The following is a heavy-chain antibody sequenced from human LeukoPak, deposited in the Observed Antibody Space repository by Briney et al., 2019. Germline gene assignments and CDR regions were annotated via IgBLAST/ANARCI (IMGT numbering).Heavy chain of an antibody. CDR3: ASPDSVREDGMDV. Sequence: ASVKVSCRASGYTFTSYGISWVRQAPGQGLEWMGWISAYNGNTNYAQKLQGRVTMTTDTSTGTAYMELSSLRSEDTAVYYCASPDSVREDGMDVWGQGTTVTVSS. CDR1: GYTFTSYG. CDR2: ISAYNGNT. V-gene: IGHV1-18*01. D-gene: IGHD1-14*01. J-gene: IGHJ6*02.